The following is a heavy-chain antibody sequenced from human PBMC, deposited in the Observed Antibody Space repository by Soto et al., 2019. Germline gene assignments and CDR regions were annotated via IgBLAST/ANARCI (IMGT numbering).Heavy chain of an antibody. V-gene: IGHV3-48*01. CDR1: GFTFSDYA. D-gene: IGHD6-19*01. CDR2: ISSSSNTI. CDR3: ATDEYSSGENSFDY. J-gene: IGHJ4*02. Sequence: EVQLVESGGGLVQPGGSLRLSCAASGFTFSDYALNWVRQAPGKGLEWISYISSSSNTIYYGDSVKGRVTISRDKAKNSLYMKMNSLRAEDTAVYYCATDEYSSGENSFDYWGQGTMVTVSS.